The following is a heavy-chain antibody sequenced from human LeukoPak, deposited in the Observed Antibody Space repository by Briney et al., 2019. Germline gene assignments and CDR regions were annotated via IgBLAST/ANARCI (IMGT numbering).Heavy chain of an antibody. J-gene: IGHJ4*02. CDR2: ISHDGPNK. CDR1: GFTFSTYA. CDR3: AKVIVSTIRGGIDY. Sequence: GGSLRLSCAASGFTFSTYAMHWVRQAPGKGLEWVAAISHDGPNKRYADSVKGRLTISRDNSKNTLYLQMNSLRAEDTAVYCCAKVIVSTIRGGIDYWGQGTLVAVSS. V-gene: IGHV3-30*04. D-gene: IGHD5/OR15-5a*01.